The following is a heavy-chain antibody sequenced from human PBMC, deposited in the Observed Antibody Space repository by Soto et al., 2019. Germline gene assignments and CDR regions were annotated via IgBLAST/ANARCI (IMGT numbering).Heavy chain of an antibody. D-gene: IGHD3-16*01. V-gene: IGHV3-74*01. CDR2: MNGEWTST. CDR1: GFTLSNYW. J-gene: IGHJ3*01. Sequence: VESGGELVRPGGSLRLSCSASGFTLSNYWMHWLRQVPGKGPVWVARMNGEWTSTNYVDSVKGRFSISRDTAKNTLYLQMNSLTVEDTALHDCARVHPSPLGAVDVWGQGTLVTVSS. CDR3: ARVHPSPLGAVDV.